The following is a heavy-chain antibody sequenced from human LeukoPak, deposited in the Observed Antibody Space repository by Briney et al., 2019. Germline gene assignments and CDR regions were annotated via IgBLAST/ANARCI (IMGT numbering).Heavy chain of an antibody. CDR2: IYYSGST. D-gene: IGHD6-19*01. J-gene: IGHJ3*02. Sequence: SETLSLTCTVSGGSISSYYWSWIRQPPGKGLEWIGYIYYSGSTNSNPSLKSRVTISIDTSKSQFSLKLSSVTAADTAVYYCARDLRPSSGWMGDRVVAFDIWGQGTMVTVSS. CDR3: ARDLRPSSGWMGDRVVAFDI. CDR1: GGSISSYY. V-gene: IGHV4-59*01.